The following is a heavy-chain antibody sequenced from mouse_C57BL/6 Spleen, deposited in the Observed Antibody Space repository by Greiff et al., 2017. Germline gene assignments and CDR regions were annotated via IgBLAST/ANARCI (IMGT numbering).Heavy chain of an antibody. CDR3: ARSIYCGYFYAMDY. CDR2: INPNYGTT. D-gene: IGHD2-3*01. V-gene: IGHV1-39*01. J-gene: IGHJ4*01. CDR1: GYSFTDYN. Sequence: EVQLQQSGPELVKPGASVKISCKASGYSFTDYNMNWVKQSNGKSLEWIGVINPNYGTTSYNQKFKGKATLTVDQSSSTAYMQLNSLTSEGSPIYYCARSIYCGYFYAMDYWGQGTSVTVSS.